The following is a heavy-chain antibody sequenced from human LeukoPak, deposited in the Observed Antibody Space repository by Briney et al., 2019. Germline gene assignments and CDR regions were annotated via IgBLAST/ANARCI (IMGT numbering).Heavy chain of an antibody. D-gene: IGHD3-22*01. V-gene: IGHV1-2*04. CDR3: ARGVDSSGYYYGY. CDR2: INPNSGGT. J-gene: IGHJ4*02. Sequence: ASVKVSCKASGYTFTGYYMHWVRQAPGQGLEWMGRINPNSGGTNYAQKFQGWVTMTRDTSISTAYMELSRLRSDDTAVYYCARGVDSSGYYYGYWGQGTLVTVSS. CDR1: GYTFTGYY.